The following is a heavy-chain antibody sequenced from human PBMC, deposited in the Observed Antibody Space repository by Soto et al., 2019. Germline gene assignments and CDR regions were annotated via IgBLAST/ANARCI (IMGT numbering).Heavy chain of an antibody. V-gene: IGHV4-59*01. CDR2: IYYSGST. J-gene: IGHJ4*02. CDR3: AREERNDYGDYYFDY. D-gene: IGHD4-17*01. Sequence: SETLSLTCTVADGSSSSYYWSWIRQPPGKGLEWIGYIYYSGSTNYNPSLKSRVTISVDTSKNQFSLKLSSVTAADTAVYYCAREERNDYGDYYFDYWGQGTLVTVSS. CDR1: DGSSSSYY.